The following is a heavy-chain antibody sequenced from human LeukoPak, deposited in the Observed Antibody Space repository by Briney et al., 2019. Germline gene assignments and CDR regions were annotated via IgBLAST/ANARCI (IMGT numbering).Heavy chain of an antibody. CDR3: AKGVGTNKGGYYFDY. V-gene: IGHV3-23*01. D-gene: IGHD1-26*01. CDR1: GFXFSSFA. J-gene: IGHJ4*02. Sequence: GGSLRLSCVASGFXFSSFAMSWVRQAPGKGLDWVSSISGSGGSTYYADSVKGRFTISRDSSKNTLYLQMNSLRAEDTAVYYCAKGVGTNKGGYYFDYWGQGTPVTVSS. CDR2: ISGSGGST.